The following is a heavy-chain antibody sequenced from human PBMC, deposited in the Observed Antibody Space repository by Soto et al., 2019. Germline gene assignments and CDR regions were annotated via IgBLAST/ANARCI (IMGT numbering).Heavy chain of an antibody. D-gene: IGHD5-18*01. CDR1: GGSISSSNW. CDR3: AREYTYGSNFFDC. CDR2: IYHSGST. Sequence: TSETLSLTCAVSGGSISSSNWWSWVRQPPGKGLEWIGEIYHSGSTNYTPSLKSRVIISADTSKNQFSVNLTSVTAADTAVYYCAREYTYGSNFFDCWGQGALVTV. J-gene: IGHJ4*02. V-gene: IGHV4-4*02.